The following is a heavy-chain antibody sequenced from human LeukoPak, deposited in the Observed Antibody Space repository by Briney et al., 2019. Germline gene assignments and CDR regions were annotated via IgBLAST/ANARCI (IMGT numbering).Heavy chain of an antibody. CDR2: IDSNSGDT. CDR3: ATSYYDILTGYRPLAY. D-gene: IGHD3-9*01. J-gene: IGHJ4*02. CDR1: GYTFTGDY. V-gene: IGHV1-2*02. Sequence: ASVKVSCKASGYTFTGDYIHWLRQAPGQGLEWMGWIDSNSGDTNHAQKFQGRVTMTEDTSTDTAYMELSSLRSEDTAVYYCATSYYDILTGYRPLAYWGQGTLVTVSS.